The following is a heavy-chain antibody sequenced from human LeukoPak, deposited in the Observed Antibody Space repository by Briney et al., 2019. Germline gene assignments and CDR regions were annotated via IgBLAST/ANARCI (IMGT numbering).Heavy chain of an antibody. CDR3: ARGFYGSGSYSPPYYYMDV. CDR2: IYYSGST. Sequence: SETLSLTCAVYGGSFSGYYWSWIRQPPGKGLEWIGYIYYSGSTNYNPSLKSRVTISVDTSRNQFSLKLSSVTAAGTAVYYCARGFYGSGSYSPPYYYMDVWGNGTTVTISS. V-gene: IGHV4-59*13. J-gene: IGHJ6*03. D-gene: IGHD3-10*01. CDR1: GGSFSGYY.